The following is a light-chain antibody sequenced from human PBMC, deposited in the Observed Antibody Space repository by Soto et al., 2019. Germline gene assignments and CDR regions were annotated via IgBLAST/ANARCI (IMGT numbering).Light chain of an antibody. CDR1: SGHSSNA. V-gene: IGLV4-69*01. J-gene: IGLJ2*01. CDR2: LNSDGSH. Sequence: QAVLTQSPSASASLGASVKFTCTLSSGHSSNAVAWHQQQPEKGPRYLMKLNSDGSHSKGDGIPDRFSGSSSGAERYLTISSLQSEDEADYYCQTWGTGTVVFGGGTKVTVL. CDR3: QTWGTGTVV.